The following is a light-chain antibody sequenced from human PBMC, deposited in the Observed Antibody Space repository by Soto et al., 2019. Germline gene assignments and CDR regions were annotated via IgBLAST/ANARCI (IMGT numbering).Light chain of an antibody. Sequence: QSVLTQPASVSGSPGQSITISCTGTSSDVGSYNLVSWYQQHPGKAPKVIIYEVSERPSGVSDRFSGSKSGNTASLMISGLQAEDEADYYCCSYAGSSTQSYVFGSGTKVTVL. CDR1: SSDVGSYNL. CDR2: EVS. CDR3: CSYAGSSTQSYV. J-gene: IGLJ1*01. V-gene: IGLV2-23*02.